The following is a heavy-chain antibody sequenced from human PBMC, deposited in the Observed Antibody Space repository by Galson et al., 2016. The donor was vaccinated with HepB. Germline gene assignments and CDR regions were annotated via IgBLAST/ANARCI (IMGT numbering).Heavy chain of an antibody. CDR2: ISFDGSI. V-gene: IGHV3-30*04. J-gene: IGHJ4*02. CDR1: TFTLSNSI. CDR3: AKGRRAVDQEFDY. D-gene: IGHD3-10*01. Sequence: SLRLSCAASTFTLSNSIIHWVRQASGKGLEWVSAISFDGSIYYADSVEGRFTISRDTSNNFIYLQMNSLRVDDTAIYYCAKGRRAVDQEFDYWGQGTLVTVSS.